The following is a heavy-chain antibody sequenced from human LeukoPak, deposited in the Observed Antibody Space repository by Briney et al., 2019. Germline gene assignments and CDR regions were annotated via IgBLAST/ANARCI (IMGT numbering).Heavy chain of an antibody. CDR2: ISGSGGST. D-gene: IGHD3-3*01. CDR1: GLTFSSYA. Sequence: PGGSLRLSCAASGLTFSSYAMSWVRQAPGKGLEWVSAISGSGGSTYYADSVKGRFTISRDNSKNTLYLQMNSLRAEDTAVYYCAKQGEWLITLSNWSDPWGQGTLVTVSS. V-gene: IGHV3-23*01. J-gene: IGHJ5*02. CDR3: AKQGEWLITLSNWSDP.